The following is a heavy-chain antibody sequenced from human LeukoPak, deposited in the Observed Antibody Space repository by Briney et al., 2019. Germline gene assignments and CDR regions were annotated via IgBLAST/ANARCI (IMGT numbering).Heavy chain of an antibody. CDR1: GFTFSTYW. J-gene: IGHJ6*03. CDR2: IKEDGSEK. Sequence: GGSPRLSCAASGFTFSTYWMSWVRQAPGKGLEWVANIKEDGSEKYYVDSVKGRFTISRDNAKNSLYLQMNSLRAEDTAVYYCARDSVAWSYYYMDVWGKGTTVTISS. D-gene: IGHD3-3*01. CDR3: ARDSVAWSYYYMDV. V-gene: IGHV3-7*01.